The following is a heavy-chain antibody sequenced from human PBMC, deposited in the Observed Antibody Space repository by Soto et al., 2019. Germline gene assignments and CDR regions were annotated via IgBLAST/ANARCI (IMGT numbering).Heavy chain of an antibody. CDR2: IYYSGST. Sequence: HVQLQESGPGLVKPSETLSLTCTVSGGSISSYYWSWIRQPPGKGLEWIGYIYYSGSTNYNPSLKSRVTISVDTSKNQFALKLSSVTAADTAVYYCARDKDGMDVWGQGTTVTVSS. V-gene: IGHV4-59*01. CDR3: ARDKDGMDV. CDR1: GGSISSYY. J-gene: IGHJ6*02.